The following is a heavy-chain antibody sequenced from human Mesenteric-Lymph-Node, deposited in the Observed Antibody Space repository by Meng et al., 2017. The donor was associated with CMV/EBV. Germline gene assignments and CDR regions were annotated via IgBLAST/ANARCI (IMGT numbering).Heavy chain of an antibody. CDR1: GFSFSSYS. D-gene: IGHD4-11*01. J-gene: IGHJ4*02. CDR3: ARDSGVQFSYFDY. CDR2: ISTTSSTI. V-gene: IGHV3-48*04. Sequence: ETLSLTCAASGFSFSSYSIDWIRQAPGKGLEWVSHISTTSSTIYHADSVKGRFTISRDNAKNSLYLQMNNLRAEDTALYYCARDSGVQFSYFDYWGQGTLVTVSS.